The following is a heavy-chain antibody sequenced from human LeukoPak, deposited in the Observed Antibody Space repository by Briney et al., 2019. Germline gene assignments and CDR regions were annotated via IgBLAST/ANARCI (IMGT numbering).Heavy chain of an antibody. J-gene: IGHJ4*01. CDR1: GFSVSSRA. CDR2: ISNSGYKT. V-gene: IGHV3-23*01. CDR3: ARHDGSSFIYYVDH. D-gene: IGHD1-26*01. Sequence: GGSLRLSCAASGFSVSSRAMSWVRQAPGKGLEWVSTISNSGYKTWYADSVKGRFTISRDNSQNTLYLQMSSLRAEDTALYFCARHDGSSFIYYVDHWGHGALVTVSS.